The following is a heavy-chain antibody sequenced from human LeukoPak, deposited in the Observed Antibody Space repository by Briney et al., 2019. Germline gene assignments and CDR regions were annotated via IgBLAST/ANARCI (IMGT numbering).Heavy chain of an antibody. D-gene: IGHD1-26*01. CDR3: ARCEGVPGEYSGSYSDAFDI. CDR2: INPSGGST. Sequence: GASVKVSCKASGYTFTSYYMHWVRQAPGQGLEWMGIINPSGGSTSYAQKFQGRVTMTRDTSTSTVYMELSSLRSEDAAVYYCARCEGVPGEYSGSYSDAFDIWGQGTMVTVSS. V-gene: IGHV1-46*01. J-gene: IGHJ3*02. CDR1: GYTFTSYY.